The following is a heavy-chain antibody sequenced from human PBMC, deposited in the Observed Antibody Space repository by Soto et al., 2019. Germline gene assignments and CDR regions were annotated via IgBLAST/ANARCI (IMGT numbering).Heavy chain of an antibody. CDR1: GGSISTDNYY. Sequence: PSETLSLTCTVSGGSISTDNYYWSWIRQPPGKGLDWFGYIYYSGSTYYNPSLKSRVTISVDASKNQFSLKLSSVTAADTAVYYCARGWTSHDDGDYSNWFDPWGQGTLVTVSS. D-gene: IGHD4-17*01. V-gene: IGHV4-30-4*01. CDR3: ARGWTSHDDGDYSNWFDP. J-gene: IGHJ5*02. CDR2: IYYSGST.